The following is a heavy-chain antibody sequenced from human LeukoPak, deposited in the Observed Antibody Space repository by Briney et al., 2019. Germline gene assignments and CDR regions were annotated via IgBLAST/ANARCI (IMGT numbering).Heavy chain of an antibody. J-gene: IGHJ4*02. CDR3: AKGSYFGSPFGY. D-gene: IGHD3-10*01. CDR2: ISWNSGNI. CDR1: GFNFDDHA. V-gene: IGHV3-9*03. Sequence: GGSLRLSCAASGFNFDDHAMHWVRQAPGKGLEWVSGISWNSGNIGYADSVKGRFTISRDNAKNPLYLQMNSLRAEDMALYYCAKGSYFGSPFGYWGQGTLVTVSS.